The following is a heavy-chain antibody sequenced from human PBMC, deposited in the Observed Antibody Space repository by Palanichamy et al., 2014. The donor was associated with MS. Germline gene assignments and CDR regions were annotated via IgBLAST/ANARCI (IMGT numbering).Heavy chain of an antibody. CDR2: IYYSGNT. Sequence: QPQLQESGPGLVKPSEILSLTCTVSGGSISSSSYYWGWIRQPPGKGLEWIGSIYYSGNTYYKSSLKSRVTISVDTSRNQFSLKLSSVTATDTAVYYCARPLGYCSSTSCSRGSDAFDVWGQGTMVTVSS. D-gene: IGHD2-2*01. J-gene: IGHJ3*01. CDR1: GGSISSSSYY. V-gene: IGHV4-39*01. CDR3: ARPLGYCSSTSCSRGSDAFDV.